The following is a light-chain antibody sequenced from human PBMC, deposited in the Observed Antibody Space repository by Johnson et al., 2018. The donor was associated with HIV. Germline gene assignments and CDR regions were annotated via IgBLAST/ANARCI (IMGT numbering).Light chain of an antibody. CDR3: GTWDSSLTSYV. CDR2: DNN. Sequence: QSVLTQPPSVSAAPGQKVTISCSGTSPKIGNIFLSCSHHPPGTAPKFLIYDNNKRPSGIPDRFSGSKSGTSATLGITGLQTGDEADYYCGTWDSSLTSYVFGAGTKVTVL. V-gene: IGLV1-51*01. CDR1: SPKIGNIF. J-gene: IGLJ1*01.